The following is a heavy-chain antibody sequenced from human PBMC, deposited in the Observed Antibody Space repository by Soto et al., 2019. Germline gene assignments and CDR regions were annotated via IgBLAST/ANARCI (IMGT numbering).Heavy chain of an antibody. V-gene: IGHV1-2*04. CDR3: ARADYQLGYCSSTSCSYWFDP. Sequence: WINPNSGGTNYAQKFQGWVTMTRDTSISTAYMELSRLRSDDTAVYYCARADYQLGYCSSTSCSYWFDPWGQGTLVTVSS. CDR2: INPNSGGT. D-gene: IGHD2-2*01. J-gene: IGHJ5*02.